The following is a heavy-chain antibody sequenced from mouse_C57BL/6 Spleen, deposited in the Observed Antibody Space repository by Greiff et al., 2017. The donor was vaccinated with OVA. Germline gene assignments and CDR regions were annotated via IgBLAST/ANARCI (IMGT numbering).Heavy chain of an antibody. Sequence: VQRVESGAELVRPGASVTLSCKASGYTFTDYEMHWVKQTPVHGLAWIGAIDPETGGTAYNQKFKGKAILTADQSSSTAYMELRSLTSEDTAVYYCTRRGYYGSSYDAMDYWGQGTSVTVSA. CDR3: TRRGYYGSSYDAMDY. CDR2: IDPETGGT. J-gene: IGHJ4*01. D-gene: IGHD1-1*01. V-gene: IGHV1-15*01. CDR1: GYTFTDYE.